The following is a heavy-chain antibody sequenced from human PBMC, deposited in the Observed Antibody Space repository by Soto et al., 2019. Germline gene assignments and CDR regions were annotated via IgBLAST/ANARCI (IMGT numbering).Heavy chain of an antibody. V-gene: IGHV3-30*18. CDR3: AKGETYYDILNGYYRPHGIDV. D-gene: IGHD3-9*01. CDR1: GFTFSSYG. Sequence: GGSLRLSCAASGFTFSSYGMHWVRQAPGKGLEWVAVISYDGSNKYYADSVKGRFTISRDNSKNTLYLQMNSLRAEDTAVYYCAKGETYYDILNGYYRPHGIDVWGQGTTVTVSS. J-gene: IGHJ6*02. CDR2: ISYDGSNK.